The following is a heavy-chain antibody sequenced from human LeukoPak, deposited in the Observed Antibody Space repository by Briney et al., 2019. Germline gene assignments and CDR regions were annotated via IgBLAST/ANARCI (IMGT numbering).Heavy chain of an antibody. V-gene: IGHV3-7*04. CDR3: ARDKYGAYFDS. D-gene: IGHD4-17*01. J-gene: IGHJ4*02. CDR2: IKPDGSEK. CDR1: GFTFSSYW. Sequence: GGSLRLSCAASGFTFSSYWMDWVCQAPGKGLEWVANIKPDGSEKYYVDSVKGRFTISRDNAKNSLYLQMNSLRVEDTAVYYCARDKYGAYFDSWGQGTLVTVSS.